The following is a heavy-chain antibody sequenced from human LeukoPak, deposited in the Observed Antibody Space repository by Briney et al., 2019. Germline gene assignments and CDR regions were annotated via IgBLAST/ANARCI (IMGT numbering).Heavy chain of an antibody. CDR3: ARDFGQQLLGKYYYYG. D-gene: IGHD6-13*01. V-gene: IGHV3-21*01. CDR2: IGSGSNYI. CDR1: RFTFSSYS. Sequence: GGSLRLSCAASRFTFSSYSMNWVRQAPGKGLEWVSSIGSGSNYIDYADSVKGRFTISRDNAKNSLSLQMNSLRAEDTAVYYCARDFGQQLLGKYYYYG. J-gene: IGHJ6*01.